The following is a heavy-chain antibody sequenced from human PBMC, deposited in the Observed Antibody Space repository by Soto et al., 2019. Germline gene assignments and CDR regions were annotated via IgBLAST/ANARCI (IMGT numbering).Heavy chain of an antibody. CDR3: SRRAPEGFDP. CDR1: GTSIRGSPYS. J-gene: IGHJ5*02. Sequence: SETLSLTFTVSGTSIRGSPYSWASIRQPPGKGLEWVGSLCYSGNYYRPSLKSRVTISVDTSKNQLSLNLTSVAAADTAIYYCSRRAPEGFDPWGQGTLVTAPQ. V-gene: IGHV4-39*01. CDR2: LCYSGN.